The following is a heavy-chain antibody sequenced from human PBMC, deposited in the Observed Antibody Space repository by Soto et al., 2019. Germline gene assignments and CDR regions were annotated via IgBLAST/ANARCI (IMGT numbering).Heavy chain of an antibody. Sequence: GGSLRLSCVASGFTFKSYAMSWVRQAPGKGLEWVSGISGSGGTTHYADSVKGWFTISRDNSRNTLYLQMNSLRAEDTAVYYCAKDTSTAWGFDPWGQGTLVTVSS. CDR1: GFTFKSYA. CDR3: AKDTSTAWGFDP. D-gene: IGHD7-27*01. CDR2: ISGSGGTT. V-gene: IGHV3-23*01. J-gene: IGHJ5*02.